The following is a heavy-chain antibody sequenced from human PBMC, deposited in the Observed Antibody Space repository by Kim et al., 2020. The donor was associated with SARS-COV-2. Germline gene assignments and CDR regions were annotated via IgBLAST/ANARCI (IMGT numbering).Heavy chain of an antibody. Sequence: GGSLRLSCAASGFTFSSYEMNWVRQAPGKGLEWVSYISSSGSTIYYADSVKGRFTISRDNAKNSLYLQMNSLRAEDTAVYYCARDYYDSPLDYWGQGTLVTVSS. J-gene: IGHJ4*02. CDR1: GFTFSSYE. CDR2: ISSSGSTI. V-gene: IGHV3-48*03. CDR3: ARDYYDSPLDY. D-gene: IGHD3-22*01.